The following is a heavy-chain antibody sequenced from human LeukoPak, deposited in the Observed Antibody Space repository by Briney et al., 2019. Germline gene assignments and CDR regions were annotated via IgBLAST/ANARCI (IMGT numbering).Heavy chain of an antibody. J-gene: IGHJ4*02. CDR2: ISGSGGST. Sequence: SGGSLRLSCAASGFTFTSYSMNWVRQAPGKGLEWVSAISGSGGSTYYADSVKGRFTISRDNSKNTLYLQMNSLRAEDTAVYYCATPVQSPYDYWGQGTLVTVSS. D-gene: IGHD1-1*01. CDR1: GFTFTSYS. V-gene: IGHV3-23*01. CDR3: ATPVQSPYDY.